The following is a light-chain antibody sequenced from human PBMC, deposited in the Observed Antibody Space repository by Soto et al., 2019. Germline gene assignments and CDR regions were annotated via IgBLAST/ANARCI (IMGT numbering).Light chain of an antibody. Sequence: EAVMTQSPATLSVSPGERPTLSCRASQSVSSNLAWYQQKPGQAPRLLIYDASTRATGIPARFSGSGSGTEFTLTISSRQSEDLAVYYCQQYNTWPLTFGPGTKVDIK. CDR2: DAS. J-gene: IGKJ3*01. CDR3: QQYNTWPLT. V-gene: IGKV3-15*01. CDR1: QSVSSN.